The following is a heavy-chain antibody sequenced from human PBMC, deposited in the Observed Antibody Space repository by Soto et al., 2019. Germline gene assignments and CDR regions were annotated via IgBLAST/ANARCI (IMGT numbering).Heavy chain of an antibody. CDR2: IYYSGST. CDR1: GGSVSSGSYY. D-gene: IGHD6-19*01. J-gene: IGHJ4*02. Sequence: QVQLQESGPGQVKHSETLYLTCTVSGGSVSSGSYYWSWIRQPPGKGLEWIGYIYYSGSTNYNPSLKSRVTISVDTSKNQFSLKLSSVTAADTAEYYCARGGAVAGYGDYWGQGTLVTVSS. CDR3: ARGGAVAGYGDY. V-gene: IGHV4-61*01.